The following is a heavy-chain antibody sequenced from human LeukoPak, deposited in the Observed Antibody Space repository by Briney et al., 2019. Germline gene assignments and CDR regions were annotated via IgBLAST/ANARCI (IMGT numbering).Heavy chain of an antibody. CDR2: ISYDGSNK. CDR1: EFTFSSYG. CDR3: AKEGGKYCSSTSCQGDY. D-gene: IGHD2-2*01. J-gene: IGHJ4*02. V-gene: IGHV3-30*18. Sequence: GGSLRLSCAASEFTFSSYGMHWVRQAPGKGLEWVAVISYDGSNKYYADSVKGRFTISRDDSKNTLYLQMNSLRAEDTAVYYCAKEGGKYCSSTSCQGDYWGQGTLVTVSS.